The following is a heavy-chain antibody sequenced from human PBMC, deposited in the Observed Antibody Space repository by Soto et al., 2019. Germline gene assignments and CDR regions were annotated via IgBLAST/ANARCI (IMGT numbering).Heavy chain of an antibody. Sequence: QVQLVESGGGVVQPGRSLRLSCAASGFTFSSYAMHWVRQAPGKGLEWVAVISYDGSNKYYADSVKGRFTISRDNPKNTLYLQMNSLRAEDTAVYYCARDRLRYNWNDFPYYYYGMDVW. CDR2: ISYDGSNK. V-gene: IGHV3-30-3*01. CDR3: ARDRLRYNWNDFPYYYYGMDV. CDR1: GFTFSSYA. D-gene: IGHD1-1*01. J-gene: IGHJ6*01.